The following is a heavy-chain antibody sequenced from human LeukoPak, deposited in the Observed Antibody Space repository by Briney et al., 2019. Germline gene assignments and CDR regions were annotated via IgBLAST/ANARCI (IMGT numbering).Heavy chain of an antibody. V-gene: IGHV1-69*13. CDR1: GGTFSSYA. Sequence: ASVKVSCKASGGTFSSYAISWVRQAPGQGLEWMGGIIPIFGTANYAQKFQGRVTITADESTSTAYKELSSLRSEDTAVYYCARDSDDYGDSHTPLDIWGQGTMVTVSS. D-gene: IGHD4-17*01. J-gene: IGHJ3*02. CDR2: IIPIFGTA. CDR3: ARDSDDYGDSHTPLDI.